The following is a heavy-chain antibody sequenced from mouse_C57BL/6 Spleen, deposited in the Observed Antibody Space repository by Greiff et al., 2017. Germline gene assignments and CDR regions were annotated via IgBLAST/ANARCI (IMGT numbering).Heavy chain of an antibody. D-gene: IGHD1-3*01. J-gene: IGHJ2*01. Sequence: QVHVKQPGAELVKPGASVKMSCKASGYTFTSYWITWVKQRPGQGLEWIGDIYPGSGSTNYNEKFKSKATLTVDTSSSTAYMQLSSLTSEDSAVYYCAREGGSLDYWGQGTTLTVSS. CDR1: GYTFTSYW. V-gene: IGHV1-55*01. CDR2: IYPGSGST. CDR3: AREGGSLDY.